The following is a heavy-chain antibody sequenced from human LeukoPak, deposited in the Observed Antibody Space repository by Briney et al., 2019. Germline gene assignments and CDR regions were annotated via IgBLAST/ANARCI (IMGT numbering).Heavy chain of an antibody. V-gene: IGHV3-30*02. CDR3: ANPLLTGYSWAFDI. CDR1: GFTFSTYG. D-gene: IGHD3-9*01. Sequence: PGGSLRLSCAASGFTFSTYGMHWVRQAPGKGLEWVAFIRYDGSNKYYADSVKGRFTISRDNSKNTLYLQMNSLRAEDTAVYYCANPLLTGYSWAFDIWGQGTMVTVSS. J-gene: IGHJ3*02. CDR2: IRYDGSNK.